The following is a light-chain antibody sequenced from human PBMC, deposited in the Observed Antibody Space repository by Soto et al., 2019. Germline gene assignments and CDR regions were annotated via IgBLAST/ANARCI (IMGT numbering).Light chain of an antibody. V-gene: IGKV1-27*01. CDR3: QKYNSAPRT. CDR2: AAS. Sequence: DIQMTQSPSSLSASVGDRVTITCRSSQGISNYLAWYQQKPGKVPKLLIYAASSLQSGVPSRFSGSGSGTDFTLTISSLQPDDAATFYCQKYNSAPRTYGQGTKVEIK. CDR1: QGISNY. J-gene: IGKJ1*01.